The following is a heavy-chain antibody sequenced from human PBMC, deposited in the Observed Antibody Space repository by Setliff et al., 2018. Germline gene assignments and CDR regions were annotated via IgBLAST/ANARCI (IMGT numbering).Heavy chain of an antibody. CDR2: TIPNFGTT. D-gene: IGHD5-18*01. CDR3: AREGVDTRSSTDYRYYMDV. CDR1: GGTFSSYG. Sequence: SVKVSCKASGGTFSSYGISWVRQAPGQGLEWLGGTIPNFGTTNYAQEFQGRVTIITDESTSTAYMELSSLRFEDTAVYYCAREGVDTRSSTDYRYYMDVWGKGTAVTVS. V-gene: IGHV1-69*05. J-gene: IGHJ6*03.